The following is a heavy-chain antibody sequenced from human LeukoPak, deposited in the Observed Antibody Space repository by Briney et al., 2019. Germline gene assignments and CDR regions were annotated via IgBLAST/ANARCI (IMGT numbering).Heavy chain of an antibody. J-gene: IGHJ6*03. CDR2: ISGSGGST. V-gene: IGHV3-23*01. CDR3: AKAYSSSWRYMDV. Sequence: QPGGSLRLSCAASGFTFSSYAMSWVRQAPGKGLEWVSAISGSGGSTYYADSVKGRFTISRDNSKNTLYLQMDSLRAEDTAVYYCAKAYSSSWRYMDVWGKGTTVTVSS. CDR1: GFTFSSYA. D-gene: IGHD6-13*01.